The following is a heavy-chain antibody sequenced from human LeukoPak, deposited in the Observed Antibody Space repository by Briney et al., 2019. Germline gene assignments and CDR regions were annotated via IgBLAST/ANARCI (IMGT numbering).Heavy chain of an antibody. CDR1: GFTFSSYE. Sequence: QSGGSLRLSCAASGFTFSSYEMNWVRQAPGKGLEWVSYISSSGSSIYYADSVKGRFTISRDNAKNSLYLQMTSLRAEDTAVYYCARGLWFGELLSGDWFDPWGQGTLVTVSS. D-gene: IGHD3-10*01. V-gene: IGHV3-48*03. CDR2: ISSSGSSI. J-gene: IGHJ5*02. CDR3: ARGLWFGELLSGDWFDP.